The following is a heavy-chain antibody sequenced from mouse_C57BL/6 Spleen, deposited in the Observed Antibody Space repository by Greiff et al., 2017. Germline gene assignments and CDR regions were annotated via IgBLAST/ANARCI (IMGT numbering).Heavy chain of an antibody. V-gene: IGHV1-55*01. Sequence: QVQLQQPGAELVKPGASVKMSCKASGYTFTSYWITWGKQSPGQGLGWIGEIYPGSGSTHYNEKFKSKVTLTVDTSSSNAYMQLSSLTSEDSAVYYCARSDGRSLRYAMDYWGQGTSVTVSS. CDR1: GYTFTSYW. CDR2: IYPGSGST. J-gene: IGHJ4*01. CDR3: ARSDGRSLRYAMDY. D-gene: IGHD1-1*01.